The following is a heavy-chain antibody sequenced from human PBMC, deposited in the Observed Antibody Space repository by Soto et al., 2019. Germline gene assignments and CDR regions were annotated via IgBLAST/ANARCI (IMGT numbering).Heavy chain of an antibody. V-gene: IGHV3-23*01. CDR1: GFTFDTHT. CDR3: XXPYXXXGSXLPFDS. CDR2: ITESGGAT. D-gene: IGHD3-22*01. J-gene: IGHJ4*02. Sequence: EVQLLESGGGLVQPGGSLRLSCAASGFTFDTHTMTWVRQAPGKGLEWVSAITESGGATNYADSVKGRFTISRDNSKNTLYLQMNSLSAEDTAVYYCXXPYXXXGSXLPFDSWGQGTLVTVSS.